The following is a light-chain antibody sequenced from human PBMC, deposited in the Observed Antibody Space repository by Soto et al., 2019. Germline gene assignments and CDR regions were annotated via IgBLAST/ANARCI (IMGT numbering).Light chain of an antibody. CDR3: QQRRGT. V-gene: IGKV3-11*01. J-gene: IGKJ4*01. CDR1: QGISRK. Sequence: IVMTQSPATLSVAPGERVTFSCRASQGISRKVAWYQHKPGQAPRLLISGASTGATGIPARFSGSGSGTDFTLTISSLEPEDFAVYYCQQRRGTFGGGTKVDIK. CDR2: GAS.